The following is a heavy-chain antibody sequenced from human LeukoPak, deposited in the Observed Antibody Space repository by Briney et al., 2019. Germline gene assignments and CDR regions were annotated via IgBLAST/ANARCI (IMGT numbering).Heavy chain of an antibody. V-gene: IGHV3-21*01. D-gene: IGHD1-26*01. J-gene: IGHJ5*02. CDR2: ISSSSSYI. CDR3: ARSWELRQFDP. CDR1: GFTFSSYS. Sequence: GGSLRLSCAASGFTFSSYSMNWVRQAPGKGLEWVSSISSSSSYIYYADSVKGRLTISRDNAKNSLYLQMNSLRAEDTAVYYCARSWELRQFDPWGQGTLVTVSS.